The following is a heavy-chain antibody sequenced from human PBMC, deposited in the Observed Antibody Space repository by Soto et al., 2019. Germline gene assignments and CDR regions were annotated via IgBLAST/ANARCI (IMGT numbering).Heavy chain of an antibody. CDR3: ARHERPIGFGVVGHYYMDV. J-gene: IGHJ6*03. CDR2: IYYSGST. D-gene: IGHD3-3*01. Sequence: SETLSLTCTVSGGSISSYYWSWIRQPPGKGLEWIGYIYYSGSTNYNPSLKSRVTISVDTSKNQFSLKLSSVTAADTAVYYCARHERPIGFGVVGHYYMDVWGKGTTVTVSS. V-gene: IGHV4-59*08. CDR1: GGSISSYY.